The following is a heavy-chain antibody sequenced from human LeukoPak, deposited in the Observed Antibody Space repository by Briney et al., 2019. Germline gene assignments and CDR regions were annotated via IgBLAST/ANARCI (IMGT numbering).Heavy chain of an antibody. CDR3: AKTLGDYYYYYGMDV. CDR2: ISYDGSNK. V-gene: IGHV3-30*18. CDR1: GFTFSSYG. D-gene: IGHD4-17*01. J-gene: IGHJ6*02. Sequence: GRSLRLSCAASGFTFSSYGMHWVRQARGKGLEWVAVISYDGSNKYYADSVKGQFTISRDNSKNTLYLQMNSLRAEDTAVYYCAKTLGDYYYYYGMDVWGQGTPVTVSS.